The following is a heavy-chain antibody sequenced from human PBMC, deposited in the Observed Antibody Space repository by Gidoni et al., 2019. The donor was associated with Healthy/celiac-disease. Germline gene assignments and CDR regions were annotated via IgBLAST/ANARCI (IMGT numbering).Heavy chain of an antibody. CDR1: GFPFRSHW. D-gene: IGHD1-26*01. CDR2: IKSDGSST. J-gene: IGHJ4*02. Sequence: EVQLVESGGGLVQPGGSLRLSCAASGFPFRSHWLPWVRQAPGKGLVWVSRIKSDGSSTSYADSVKGRFTISRDNAKNTLYLQMNSLRAEDTAVYYCARGKGAQEEWELLGVEVFDYWGQGTLVTVSS. V-gene: IGHV3-74*01. CDR3: ARGKGAQEEWELLGVEVFDY.